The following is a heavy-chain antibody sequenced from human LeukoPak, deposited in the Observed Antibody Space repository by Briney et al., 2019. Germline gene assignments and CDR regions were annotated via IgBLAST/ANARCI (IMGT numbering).Heavy chain of an antibody. CDR3: AKEDSGSYDALDY. CDR1: GFTFSSYG. Sequence: PGGSLRLSCAASGFTFSSYGMHWVRQAPGKGLEWVAVISYDGSNKYYADSVKGRFTISRDNYKNTLYLQMNSLRAEDTAVYYCAKEDSGSYDALDYWGQGTLVTVSS. D-gene: IGHD1-26*01. CDR2: ISYDGSNK. V-gene: IGHV3-30*18. J-gene: IGHJ4*02.